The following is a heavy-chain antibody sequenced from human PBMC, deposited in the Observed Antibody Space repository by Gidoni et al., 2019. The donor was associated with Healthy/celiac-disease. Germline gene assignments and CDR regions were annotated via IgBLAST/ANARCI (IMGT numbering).Heavy chain of an antibody. D-gene: IGHD3-16*02. V-gene: IGHV4-4*02. CDR2: IYHSGST. CDR1: GGYISRSNW. Sequence: QVQLQESGPGLVKPSGTLSLTCAVSGGYISRSNWWSWVRQPPGKGLEWIWEIYHSGSTNYNPSLKSRVTISVDKSKNQFSLKLSSVTAADTAVYYCTRGVRFGGVIATNYFDYWGQGTLVTVSS. J-gene: IGHJ4*02. CDR3: TRGVRFGGVIATNYFDY.